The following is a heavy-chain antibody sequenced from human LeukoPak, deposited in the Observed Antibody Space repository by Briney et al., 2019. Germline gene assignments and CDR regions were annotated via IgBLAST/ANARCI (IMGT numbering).Heavy chain of an antibody. J-gene: IGHJ4*02. D-gene: IGHD6-13*01. Sequence: SGPTLVKPTQTLTLTCTTSGFSLSSTALGVGWLRQPPGKALEWLALIYWNDDDLYSPSLRTRLTITKDTSKNQVVLTMTNMDPVDTATYYCARITPAGRQLDYWGQGTLVTVSS. CDR2: IYWNDDD. CDR1: GFSLSSTALG. CDR3: ARITPAGRQLDY. V-gene: IGHV2-5*01.